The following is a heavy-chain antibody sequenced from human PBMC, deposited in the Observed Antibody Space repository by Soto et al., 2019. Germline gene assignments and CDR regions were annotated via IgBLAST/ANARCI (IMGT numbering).Heavy chain of an antibody. CDR2: IYYSGST. D-gene: IGHD4-17*01. J-gene: IGHJ3*02. Sequence: SETLSLTCTVSGGSISSGGYYWSWIRQHPGKGLEWIGYIYYSGSTYYNPSLKSRVTISVDTSKNQFSLKLSSVTAADTAVYYCARDGLWLRGAGPNDYGGNSGPSDAFDIWGQGTMVTVSS. CDR1: GGSISSGGYY. V-gene: IGHV4-31*03. CDR3: ARDGLWLRGAGPNDYGGNSGPSDAFDI.